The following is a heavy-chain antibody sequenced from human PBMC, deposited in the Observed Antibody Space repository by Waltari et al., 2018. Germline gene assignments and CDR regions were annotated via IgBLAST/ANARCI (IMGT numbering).Heavy chain of an antibody. J-gene: IGHJ5*02. Sequence: QVQLVQSGAEVKKPGASVKVSCKASGYTFTSYDINWVRQATGQGLEWMGWMNPNRGNTGYAQKFQGRVTMTRNTSISTAYMELSSLRSEDTAVYYCARKRVLAATYNWFDPWGQGTLVTVSS. CDR2: MNPNRGNT. V-gene: IGHV1-8*01. CDR1: GYTFTSYD. D-gene: IGHD2-15*01. CDR3: ARKRVLAATYNWFDP.